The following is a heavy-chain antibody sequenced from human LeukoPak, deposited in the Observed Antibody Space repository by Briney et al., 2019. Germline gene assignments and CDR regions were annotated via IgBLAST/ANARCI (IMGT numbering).Heavy chain of an antibody. Sequence: GWSLRLSCAASGFTFSDYYMSWIRQAPGKGLELVSYISSSGSTIYYAASVKGRFTISRDNAKNSLYLQMNSLRAEDKAVYYCAREEYYYDSSGYSGHYFDYWGQGTLVTVSS. V-gene: IGHV3-11*01. CDR1: GFTFSDYY. CDR2: ISSSGSTI. D-gene: IGHD3-22*01. CDR3: AREEYYYDSSGYSGHYFDY. J-gene: IGHJ4*02.